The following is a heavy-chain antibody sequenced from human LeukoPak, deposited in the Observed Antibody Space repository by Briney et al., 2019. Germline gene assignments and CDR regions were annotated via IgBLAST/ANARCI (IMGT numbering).Heavy chain of an antibody. J-gene: IGHJ6*04. CDR2: ISSSGSTI. D-gene: IGHD3-10*02. V-gene: IGHV3-48*04. Sequence: GGSLRLSCAASGFTFSSFSMNWVRQAPGKGLEWVSYISSSGSTIYYADSVKGRFTISRDNAKNSLYLQMNSLRAEDTAVYYCAELGITMIGGVWGKGTTVTISS. CDR3: AELGITMIGGV. CDR1: GFTFSSFS.